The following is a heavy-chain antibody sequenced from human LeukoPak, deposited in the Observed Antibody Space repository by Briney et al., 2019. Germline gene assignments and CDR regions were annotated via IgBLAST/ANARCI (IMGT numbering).Heavy chain of an antibody. J-gene: IGHJ4*02. CDR1: GYSISSGYY. Sequence: SETLSLTCTVSGYSISSGYYWGWIRQPPGKGLEWIGSIYHSGSTYYNPSLKSRVTISVDTSKNQFSQKLSSVTAADTAVYYCASYSSSWHTTFDYWGQGTLVTVSS. CDR2: IYHSGST. D-gene: IGHD6-13*01. V-gene: IGHV4-38-2*02. CDR3: ASYSSSWHTTFDY.